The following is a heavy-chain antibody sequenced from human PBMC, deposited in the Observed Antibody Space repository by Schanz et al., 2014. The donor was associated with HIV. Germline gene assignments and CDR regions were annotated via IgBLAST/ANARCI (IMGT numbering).Heavy chain of an antibody. CDR3: VNEEVPNDY. CDR2: ISGSGGTT. Sequence: EVQVLESGGGLVQPGGSLRLSCAASGFTFSIYAMSWVRQAPGKGLEWVSGISGSGGTTYYADSVKGRFTISRDNSKNTLYLQMNSLRVEDTAVYYCVNEEVPNDYWGQGTLVTVSS. CDR1: GFTFSIYA. V-gene: IGHV3-23*01. J-gene: IGHJ4*02.